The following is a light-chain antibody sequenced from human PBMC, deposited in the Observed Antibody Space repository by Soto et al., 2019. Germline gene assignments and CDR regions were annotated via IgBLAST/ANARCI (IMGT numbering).Light chain of an antibody. V-gene: IGKV3-15*01. CDR2: GAS. CDR1: ENVRTK. Sequence: VVMSVSAVILSVSPGEAATLSCRASENVRTKVGWYQQKPGQAPRLLIYGASTRATGIPDRFSGSGSGTQFTLTISCLQSEDSAVYFCQQNNRWPHITFGQGTLLEIK. J-gene: IGKJ5*01. CDR3: QQNNRWPHIT.